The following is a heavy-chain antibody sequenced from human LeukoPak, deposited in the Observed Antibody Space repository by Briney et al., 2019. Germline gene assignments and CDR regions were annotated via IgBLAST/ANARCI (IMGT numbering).Heavy chain of an antibody. CDR2: ISWNSGSI. CDR3: AKGYSSGWYGSGDAFDI. V-gene: IGHV3-9*03. J-gene: IGHJ3*02. CDR1: GFTFDDYA. D-gene: IGHD6-19*01. Sequence: PGGSLRLSCAASGFTFDDYAMHWVRQAPGKGLEWVSGISWNSGSIGYADSVKGRFTISRDNAKNSLYLQMNSLRAEDMALYYCAKGYSSGWYGSGDAFDIWGQGTMVTVSS.